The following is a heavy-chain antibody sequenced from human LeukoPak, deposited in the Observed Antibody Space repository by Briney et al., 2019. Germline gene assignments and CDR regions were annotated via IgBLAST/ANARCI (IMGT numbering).Heavy chain of an antibody. CDR1: GYTFTSYG. D-gene: IGHD2-8*01. J-gene: IGHJ6*02. Sequence: ASVKVSCTASGYTFTSYGISWVRQAPGQGFEWMGWISAYNGNTNYAQKLQGRVTMTTDTSTSTAYMELRSLRSDDTAVYYCARDSTSMVGFYYYGMDVWGQGTTVTVSS. CDR3: ARDSTSMVGFYYYGMDV. V-gene: IGHV1-18*01. CDR2: ISAYNGNT.